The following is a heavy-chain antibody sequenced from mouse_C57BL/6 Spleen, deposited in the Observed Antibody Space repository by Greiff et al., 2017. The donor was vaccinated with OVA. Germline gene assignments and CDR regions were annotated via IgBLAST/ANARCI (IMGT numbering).Heavy chain of an antibody. D-gene: IGHD1-1*01. CDR2: IYPGDGDT. Sequence: VQLQQSGAELVKPGASVKISCKASGYAFSSYWMNWVKQRPGKGLEWIGQIYPGDGDTNYNGKFKGKATLTADKYSSTAYMQLSSLTSEDSAVYFCARKGTVVAPFDYWGQGTTLTVSS. V-gene: IGHV1-80*01. J-gene: IGHJ2*01. CDR3: ARKGTVVAPFDY. CDR1: GYAFSSYW.